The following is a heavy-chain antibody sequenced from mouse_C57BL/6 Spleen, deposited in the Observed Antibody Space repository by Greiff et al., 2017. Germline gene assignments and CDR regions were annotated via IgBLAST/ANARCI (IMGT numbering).Heavy chain of an antibody. J-gene: IGHJ1*03. CDR2: IDPENGDT. CDR3: TRFYGSSYFDV. Sequence: EVKLMESGAELVRPGASVKLSCTASGFNIKDDYMHWVKQGPEQGLEWIGWIDPENGDTEYASKFQGKATITADTSSNTAYLQLSSLTSEDTAVYYCTRFYGSSYFDVWGTGTTVTVSS. CDR1: GFNIKDDY. D-gene: IGHD1-1*01. V-gene: IGHV14-4*01.